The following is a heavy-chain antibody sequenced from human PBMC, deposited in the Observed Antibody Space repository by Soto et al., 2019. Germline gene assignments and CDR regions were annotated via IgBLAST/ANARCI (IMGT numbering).Heavy chain of an antibody. V-gene: IGHV3-53*01. CDR1: GFNVSDNY. J-gene: IGHJ4*02. Sequence: PGGSLRLSCAAAGFNVSDNYMGWVRQAPGKGLEWVSSFFTGGSTDYADSVKGRFTISRDDSKNTVYLQTNGLRAEDTAVYFCVRERRGLGIGFDHWGQGTLVTVSS. CDR3: VRERRGLGIGFDH. D-gene: IGHD6-19*01. CDR2: FFTGGST.